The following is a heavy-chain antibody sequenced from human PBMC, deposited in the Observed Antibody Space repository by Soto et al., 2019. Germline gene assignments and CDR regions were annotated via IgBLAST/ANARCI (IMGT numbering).Heavy chain of an antibody. CDR3: ARGPDDSDVPRWDY. D-gene: IGHD4-17*01. Sequence: QVQLVQSGAEVRKPGASVRLSCATSGYNFNQYYIHWVRQAPGQGLGWMGIINLRGGTTEYAHKFRGRVTVTGDTSTRTAYMELSSLRSEDTAVYFCARGPDDSDVPRWDYWGQGTLITVSS. CDR1: GYNFNQYY. CDR2: INLRGGTT. J-gene: IGHJ4*02. V-gene: IGHV1-46*02.